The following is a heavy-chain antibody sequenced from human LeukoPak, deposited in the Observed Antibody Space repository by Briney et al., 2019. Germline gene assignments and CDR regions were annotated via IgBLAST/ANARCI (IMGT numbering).Heavy chain of an antibody. Sequence: GGSLRLSCAASGFTFSSYAMHWVRQAPGKGLEWVAVISYDGSSKYYADSVKGLFTISRDNSKNTLYLQMNSLRAEDTAVYYCARDSRHSGSYYLDPWGEGTLVTVSS. CDR3: ARDSRHSGSYYLDP. CDR1: GFTFSSYA. D-gene: IGHD1-26*01. V-gene: IGHV3-30*01. J-gene: IGHJ5*02. CDR2: ISYDGSSK.